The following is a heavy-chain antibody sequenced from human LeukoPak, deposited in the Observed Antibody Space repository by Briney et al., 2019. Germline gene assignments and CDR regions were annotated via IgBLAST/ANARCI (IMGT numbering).Heavy chain of an antibody. Sequence: ASVKVSCKASGYTFTGYYMHWVRQAPGQGLEWMGWINPNSGGTNYAQKLQGRVTMTTDTSTSTAYMELRSLRSDDTAVYYCARGARIFRDYYYMDVWGKGTTVTVSS. V-gene: IGHV1-2*02. CDR1: GYTFTGYY. J-gene: IGHJ6*03. CDR3: ARGARIFRDYYYMDV. CDR2: INPNSGGT. D-gene: IGHD2-15*01.